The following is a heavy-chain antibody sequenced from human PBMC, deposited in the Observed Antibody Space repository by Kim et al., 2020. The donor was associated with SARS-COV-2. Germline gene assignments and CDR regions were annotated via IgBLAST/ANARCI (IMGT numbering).Heavy chain of an antibody. V-gene: IGHV5-51*01. D-gene: IGHD6-6*01. CDR1: GYSFTSYW. Sequence: GESLKISCKGSGYSFTSYWIGWVRQMPGKGLEWMGIIYPGDSDTRYSPSFQGQVTISADKSISTAYLQWSSLKASDTAMYYCARLKRVLAAPPGGSYFDYWGQGTLVTVSS. CDR2: IYPGDSDT. J-gene: IGHJ4*02. CDR3: ARLKRVLAAPPGGSYFDY.